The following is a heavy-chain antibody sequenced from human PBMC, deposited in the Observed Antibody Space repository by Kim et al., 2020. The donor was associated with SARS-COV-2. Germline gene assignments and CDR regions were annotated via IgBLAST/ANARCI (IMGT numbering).Heavy chain of an antibody. V-gene: IGHV3-64D*06. Sequence: SSNGGSTYYADSEKGRFTISRDNSKNALYLQMSSLRAKDTAVYYCVKGDYWGQGTLVTVSS. CDR3: VKGDY. CDR2: SSNGGST. J-gene: IGHJ4*02.